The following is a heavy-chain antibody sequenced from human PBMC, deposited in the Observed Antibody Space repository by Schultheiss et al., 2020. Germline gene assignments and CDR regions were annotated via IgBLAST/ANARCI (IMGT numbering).Heavy chain of an antibody. CDR2: IYYSGST. CDR3: ARLMKGGMYYFDY. D-gene: IGHD3-16*01. CDR1: GGSISSYY. J-gene: IGHJ4*02. Sequence: SATLSLTCTVSGGSISSYYWSWIRQPPGKGLEWIGYIYYSGSTYYNPSLKSRVTISVDTSKNQFSLKLSSVTAADTAVYYCARLMKGGMYYFDYWGQGTLVTGSS. V-gene: IGHV4-59*08.